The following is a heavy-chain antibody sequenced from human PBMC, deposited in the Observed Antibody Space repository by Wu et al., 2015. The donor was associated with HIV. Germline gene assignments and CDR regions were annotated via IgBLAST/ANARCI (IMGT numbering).Heavy chain of an antibody. V-gene: IGHV1-69*14. D-gene: IGHD6-19*01. CDR3: ATDGDYISGSVY. CDR2: IIPIFATA. Sequence: QVQLVQSGAEVKKPGSSVKVSCTAFGGTFTRSAFSWVRQAPGQGLEWMGGIIPIFATANYAQKFQGTVTITADKSTSTVYMNLSSLSSEDTAVYYCATDGDYISGSVYWGQGTLVTVS. CDR1: GGTFTRSA. J-gene: IGHJ4*02.